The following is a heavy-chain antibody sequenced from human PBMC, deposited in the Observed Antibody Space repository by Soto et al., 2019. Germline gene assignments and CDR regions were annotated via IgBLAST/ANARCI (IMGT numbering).Heavy chain of an antibody. V-gene: IGHV1-2*02. D-gene: IGHD6-19*01. J-gene: IGHJ4*02. CDR1: GYTFIDYF. CDR3: ARGPVAVSD. Sequence: ASVKVSCKATGYTFIDYFIHWVRPAPGQGLEWVGGINPKGGGTKYAQKFQGRVTVTRDTSINTAYMELSRLKSDDTAVYYCARGPVAVSDWGQGTLVTVSS. CDR2: INPKGGGT.